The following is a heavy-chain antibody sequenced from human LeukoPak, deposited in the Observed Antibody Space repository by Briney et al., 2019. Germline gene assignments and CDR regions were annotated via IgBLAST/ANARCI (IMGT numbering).Heavy chain of an antibody. V-gene: IGHV1-24*01. J-gene: IGHJ5*02. D-gene: IGHD3-10*01. Sequence: ASVKVSCKVSGYTLIELPMHWVRQAPGKGLEWMGGFDPEEGETIYAQKFQGRVTMTADTSTDTAYMELSSLSSEDTAVYYCTTDRLRYMVRGVLRSLEGFDPWGQGTLVTVSS. CDR2: FDPEEGET. CDR1: GYTLIELP. CDR3: TTDRLRYMVRGVLRSLEGFDP.